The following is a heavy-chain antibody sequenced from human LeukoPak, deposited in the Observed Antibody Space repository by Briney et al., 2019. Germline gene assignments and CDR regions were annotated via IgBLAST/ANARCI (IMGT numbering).Heavy chain of an antibody. Sequence: PSETLSLTCTVSGDSIRDYFWNWIRQPPGKGLEWIGYIYNGGSTDHYPSHYNPSLNSRATISLLTSKNQFSLKLSSVTAADTAVYYCAKEMTTVTTGDYWGQGTLVTVSS. CDR3: AKEMTTVTTGDY. D-gene: IGHD4-17*01. CDR1: GDSIRDYF. CDR2: IYNGGSTDHYPS. V-gene: IGHV4-59*08. J-gene: IGHJ4*02.